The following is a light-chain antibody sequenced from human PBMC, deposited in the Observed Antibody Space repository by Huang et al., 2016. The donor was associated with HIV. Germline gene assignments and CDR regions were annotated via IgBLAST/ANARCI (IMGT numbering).Light chain of an antibody. CDR3: HQYNKWPPLT. CDR1: QSVSSN. CDR2: GVS. Sequence: EIEMTQSPATLSVSPGERATLSCRASQSVSSNLAWYQQKPGQAPRLLIYGVSTRATGIPATFSGSGSGTEFTLTISSLQSEDFALYYCHQYNKWPPLTFGGGTKVEIK. J-gene: IGKJ4*01. V-gene: IGKV3-15*01.